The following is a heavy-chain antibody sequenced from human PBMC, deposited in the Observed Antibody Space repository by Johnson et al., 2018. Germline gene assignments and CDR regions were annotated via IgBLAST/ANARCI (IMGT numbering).Heavy chain of an antibody. D-gene: IGHD3-16*01. CDR2: INCEGSDT. J-gene: IGHJ3*02. V-gene: IGHV3-74*01. CDR1: GFPFNTYW. CDR3: ARGGMNHGFDI. Sequence: VQLQESGGGLVQPGGSLRLSCAASGFPFNTYWIHWVRQAPGKGLVWVTRINCEGSDTIYADSVKGQFTVSRDNAKSTLYLQMNRRRAEDTAVYYCARGGMNHGFDIWGQGTMVTV.